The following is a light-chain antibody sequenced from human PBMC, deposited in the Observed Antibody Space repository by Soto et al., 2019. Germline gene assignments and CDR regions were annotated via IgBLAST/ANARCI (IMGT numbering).Light chain of an antibody. CDR2: DAS. V-gene: IGKV3-11*01. CDR3: QQRYNRYT. J-gene: IGKJ2*01. CDR1: QSISSH. Sequence: EIVLTQSPATLSLSPGERATLSCRASQSISSHLAWFQQKPGQAPRLLIYDASSRATGIPARFSGSGSGTDFTLTISSVESEDSAAYYCQQRYNRYTFGQGTKLEIK.